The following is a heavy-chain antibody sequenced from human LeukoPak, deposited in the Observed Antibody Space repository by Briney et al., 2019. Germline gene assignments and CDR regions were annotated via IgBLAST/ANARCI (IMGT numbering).Heavy chain of an antibody. J-gene: IGHJ4*02. D-gene: IGHD6-13*01. CDR1: GFTFSSSA. V-gene: IGHV3-23*01. CDR2: ISGSGGST. CDR3: AKDQGRVAAVDLFDY. Sequence: PGGSLRLSCAASGFTFSSSAMSWVRQAPGKGLEWVSTISGSGGSTYYADSVKGRFTIFRDNSKNTLYLQMNSLRAEDTAVYYCAKDQGRVAAVDLFDYWGQGTLVTVSS.